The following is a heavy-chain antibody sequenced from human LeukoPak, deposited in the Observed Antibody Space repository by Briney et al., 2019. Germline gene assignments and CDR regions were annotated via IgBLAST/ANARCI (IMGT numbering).Heavy chain of an antibody. D-gene: IGHD4-23*01. CDR3: ARDPGGNPYFNN. Sequence: ASVKVSCKASGYTFTDYYMHWVRQAPGQGLEWMGWINPNSGGTNYAQKFQGRVTMTRDTSISTAYMELSRLRSDDTAVYYCARDPGGNPYFNNWGQGTLVTVSS. CDR1: GYTFTDYY. CDR2: INPNSGGT. J-gene: IGHJ4*02. V-gene: IGHV1-2*02.